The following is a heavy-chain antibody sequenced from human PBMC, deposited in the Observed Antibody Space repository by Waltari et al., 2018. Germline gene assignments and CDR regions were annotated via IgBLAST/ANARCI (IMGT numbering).Heavy chain of an antibody. J-gene: IGHJ4*02. CDR2: ISSISSTI. Sequence: EVQLVESGGGLVQPGGSLRLSCAASGLTFSSYSMNWVRQSPVKGLEWVSYISSISSTIYYADSVKGRFTISRDNAKNSLYLQMNSLSADDTAVYYCARDRLPGDYWGQGTLVTVSS. CDR1: GLTFSSYS. CDR3: ARDRLPGDY. V-gene: IGHV3-48*01. D-gene: IGHD2-2*01.